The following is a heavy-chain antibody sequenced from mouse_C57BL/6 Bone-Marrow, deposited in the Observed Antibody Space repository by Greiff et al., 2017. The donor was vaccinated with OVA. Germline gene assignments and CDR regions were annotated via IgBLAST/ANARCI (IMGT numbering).Heavy chain of an antibody. CDR1: GFTFSDYG. Sequence: EVKLVESGGGLVKPGGSLKLSCAASGFTFSDYGMHWVRQAPEKGLEWVAYISSGSSTIYYADTVKGRFTISRDNAKHTLFLQMTSLRSEDTAMYYCARPYYSNYLFAYWGQGTLVTVSA. CDR2: ISSGSSTI. D-gene: IGHD2-5*01. J-gene: IGHJ3*01. CDR3: ARPYYSNYLFAY. V-gene: IGHV5-17*01.